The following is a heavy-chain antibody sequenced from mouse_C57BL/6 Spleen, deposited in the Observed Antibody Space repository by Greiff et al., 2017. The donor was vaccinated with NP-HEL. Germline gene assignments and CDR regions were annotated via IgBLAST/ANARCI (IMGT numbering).Heavy chain of an antibody. CDR2: IYPGSGST. Sequence: PGQGLEWIGDIYPGSGSTNYNEKFKSKATLTVDTSSSTAYMQLSSLTSEDSAVYYCARRDYGSRRYFDYWGQGTTLTVSS. CDR3: ARRDYGSRRYFDY. J-gene: IGHJ2*01. D-gene: IGHD1-1*01. V-gene: IGHV1-55*01.